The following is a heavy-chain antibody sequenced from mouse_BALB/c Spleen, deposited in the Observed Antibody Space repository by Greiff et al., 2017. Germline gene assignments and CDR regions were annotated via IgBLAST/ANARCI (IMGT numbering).Heavy chain of an antibody. CDR2: IDPANGNT. J-gene: IGHJ3*01. D-gene: IGHD2-3*01. CDR1: GFNIKDTY. Sequence: EVMLVESGAELVKPGASVKLSCTASGFNIKDTYMHWVKQRPEQGLEWIGRIDPANGNTKYDPKFQGKATITADTSSNTAYLQLSSLTSEDTAVYYCASLYDGYPFAYWGQGTLVTVSA. V-gene: IGHV14-3*02. CDR3: ASLYDGYPFAY.